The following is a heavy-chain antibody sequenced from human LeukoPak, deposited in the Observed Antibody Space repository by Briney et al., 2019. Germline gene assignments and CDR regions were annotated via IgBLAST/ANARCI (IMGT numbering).Heavy chain of an antibody. CDR1: GGSISSYY. Sequence: SETLSLTCTVSGGSISSYYWSWIRQSPVKGLEWIGYIFPSGSAYYNPSLEGRVTISLDTSENQFSMRLSSVTAADTAVYYCARRNHYFYYMDVWGQGTTVTVSS. CDR2: IFPSGSA. J-gene: IGHJ6*02. V-gene: IGHV4-4*09. CDR3: ARRNHYFYYMDV.